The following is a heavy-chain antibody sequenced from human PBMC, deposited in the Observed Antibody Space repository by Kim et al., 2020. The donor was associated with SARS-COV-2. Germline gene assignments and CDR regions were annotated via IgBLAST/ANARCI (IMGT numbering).Heavy chain of an antibody. J-gene: IGHJ4*02. CDR2: ISWNSGSI. V-gene: IGHV3-9*01. D-gene: IGHD6-13*01. Sequence: GGSLRLSCAASGFTFDDYAMHWVRQAPGKGLEWVSGISWNSGSICYADSVKGRFTISRDNAKNSLYLQMNSLRAEDTALYYCAKARYSSSWYYFDYWGQG. CDR1: GFTFDDYA. CDR3: AKARYSSSWYYFDY.